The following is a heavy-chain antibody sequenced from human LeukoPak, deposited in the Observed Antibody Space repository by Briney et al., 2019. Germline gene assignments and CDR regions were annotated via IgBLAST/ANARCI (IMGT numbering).Heavy chain of an antibody. CDR2: INHSGST. CDR1: GGSFSGYY. Sequence: PSETLSLTCAVYGGSFSGYYWSWIRQPPGKGLEWIGEINHSGSTNYNPSLKSRVTISVDTSKNQFSLKLSSVTAADTAVYYCARGVYHGSGNYYNVWNYWGQGTLVTVSS. J-gene: IGHJ4*02. D-gene: IGHD3-10*01. V-gene: IGHV4-34*01. CDR3: ARGVYHGSGNYYNVWNY.